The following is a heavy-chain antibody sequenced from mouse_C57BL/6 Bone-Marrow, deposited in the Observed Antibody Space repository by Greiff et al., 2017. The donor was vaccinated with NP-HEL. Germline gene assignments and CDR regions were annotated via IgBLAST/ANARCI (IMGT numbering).Heavy chain of an antibody. V-gene: IGHV14-4*01. CDR3: TTSGYYGSSYRYFDV. Sequence: EVKLVESGAELVRPGASVKLSCTASGFNIKDDYMHWVKQRPEQGLEWIGWIDPENGDTEYASKFQGKATITADTSSNTAYLQLSSLTSEDTAVYYCTTSGYYGSSYRYFDVWGTGTTVTVSS. J-gene: IGHJ1*03. CDR2: IDPENGDT. D-gene: IGHD1-1*01. CDR1: GFNIKDDY.